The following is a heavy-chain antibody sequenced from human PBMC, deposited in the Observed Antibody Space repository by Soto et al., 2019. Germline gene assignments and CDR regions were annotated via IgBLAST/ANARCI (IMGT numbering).Heavy chain of an antibody. J-gene: IGHJ5*01. V-gene: IGHV4-30-4*01. CDR3: ARGRYCLTGRCFPNWFDS. Sequence: SETVSLTCSVSGDSISSVDYFWAWIRQPPGQALEYIGYIYKSATTYYNPSFESRVAISLDTSKSQFSLNVTSVTAADTAVYFCARGRYCLTGRCFPNWFDSWGQGTLVTVSS. CDR1: GDSISSVDYF. CDR2: IYKSATT. D-gene: IGHD2-15*01.